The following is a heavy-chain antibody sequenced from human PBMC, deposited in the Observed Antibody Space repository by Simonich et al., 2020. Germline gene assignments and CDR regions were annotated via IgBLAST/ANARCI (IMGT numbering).Heavy chain of an antibody. CDR2: NSWNSGSI. CDR1: GFTFDDYA. Sequence: EVQLVESGGGLVQPGRSLRLSCAASGFTFDDYAMHWVRQAPGKGLEWVSGNSWNSGSIGYADSVKGRFTISRDNAKNSLYLQMNSLGAEDTALYYCAKDVAAAGTEYFQHWGQGTLVTVSS. CDR3: AKDVAAAGTEYFQH. V-gene: IGHV3-9*01. J-gene: IGHJ1*01. D-gene: IGHD6-13*01.